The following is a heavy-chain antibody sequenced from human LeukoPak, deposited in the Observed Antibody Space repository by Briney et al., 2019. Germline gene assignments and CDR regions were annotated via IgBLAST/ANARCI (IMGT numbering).Heavy chain of an antibody. CDR2: ITTIDGNT. CDR3: AKDGGLWVSAHWGDS. Sequence: GGSLRLSCAASGFTFSDYYTSWIRQVPGKGLEWVSTITTIDGNTYYADSVKGRFTVSRDNSKNTLFLQMNSLRAEDTAVYYCAKDGGLWVSAHWGDSWGRGTLVTVSS. V-gene: IGHV3-23*01. D-gene: IGHD7-27*01. J-gene: IGHJ4*02. CDR1: GFTFSDYY.